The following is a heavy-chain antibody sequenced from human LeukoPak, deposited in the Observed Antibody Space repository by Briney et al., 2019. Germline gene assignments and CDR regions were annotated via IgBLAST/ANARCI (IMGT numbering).Heavy chain of an antibody. V-gene: IGHV4-59*01. J-gene: IGHJ3*02. Sequence: SETLSLTCTVPGGSISSYYWSWIRQPPGKGLEWIGYIQKRGSTNYNPSLKSRVTISVDMSKNQFSLKLRSVTAADTAVYYCARDRPGIAVAGDAFDIWGRGTMVIVSS. CDR2: IQKRGST. CDR3: ARDRPGIAVAGDAFDI. CDR1: GGSISSYY. D-gene: IGHD6-19*01.